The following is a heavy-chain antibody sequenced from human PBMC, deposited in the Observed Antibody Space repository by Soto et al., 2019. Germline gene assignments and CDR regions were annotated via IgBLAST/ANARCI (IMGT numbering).Heavy chain of an antibody. CDR1: GDSVRDGSYY. D-gene: IGHD1-7*01. J-gene: IGHJ5*02. Sequence: SETLSLTCTVSGDSVRDGSYYWAWLRQPPGKGLEWIGHIYHSGSTISNPSLKSRVTISINTSKSQFSLNLYSMTAADTAVYYCAGYNWNYYFDPWGQGTLVTVSS. CDR2: IYHSGST. V-gene: IGHV4-61*01. CDR3: AGYNWNYYFDP.